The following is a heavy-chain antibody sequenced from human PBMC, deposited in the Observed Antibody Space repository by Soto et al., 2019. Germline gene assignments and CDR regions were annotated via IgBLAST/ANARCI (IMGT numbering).Heavy chain of an antibody. V-gene: IGHV3-30*18. D-gene: IGHD3-10*01. CDR2: ISYDGSDK. J-gene: IGHJ4*02. Sequence: PGGSLRLSCAASGFTFNTYGMHWLRQAPGKGLEWVAVISYDGSDKYYADSVKGRFIISRDNSKNTLYLQMNSLRAEDTAVYYCAKDVYGSGSYYDYWGQGTLVTVSS. CDR1: GFTFNTYG. CDR3: AKDVYGSGSYYDY.